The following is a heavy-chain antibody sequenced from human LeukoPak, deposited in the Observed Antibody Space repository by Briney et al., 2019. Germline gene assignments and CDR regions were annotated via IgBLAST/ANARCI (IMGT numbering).Heavy chain of an antibody. CDR1: GLTFSSDS. V-gene: IGHV3-48*04. D-gene: IGHD3-3*01. CDR2: ISGTSSTI. CDR3: ARLDDFWSGYRPFDY. J-gene: IGHJ4*02. Sequence: GGSLRLSCAASGLTFSSDSMNWVRQAPGKGLEWVSHISGTSSTIYYADSVKGRFTISRDNAKNSLYLQMNSLRAEDTAVYYCARLDDFWSGYRPFDYWGQGTLVTVSS.